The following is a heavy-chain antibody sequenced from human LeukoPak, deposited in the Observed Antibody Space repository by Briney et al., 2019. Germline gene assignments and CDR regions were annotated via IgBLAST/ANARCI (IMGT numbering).Heavy chain of an antibody. J-gene: IGHJ4*02. CDR1: GGSITNYH. V-gene: IGHV4-4*07. CDR2: IHTSGST. Sequence: SETLSLTCTVSGGSITNYHWSWIRKPAGKGLEWIGQIHTSGSTNYNPPLKSRVTMSIDTPENQLSLTIRSVTAADTAVYYCARRDISSGWSFEYWGQGTLVTVSS. CDR3: ARRDISSGWSFEY. D-gene: IGHD6-19*01.